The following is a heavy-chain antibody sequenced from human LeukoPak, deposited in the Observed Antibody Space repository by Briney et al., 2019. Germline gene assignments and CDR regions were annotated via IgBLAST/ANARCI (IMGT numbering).Heavy chain of an antibody. J-gene: IGHJ4*02. Sequence: PSETLSLTCTVSGGAISRYYWSWIRQPPGKGLEWIGYIYYSGSTNYNPSLKSRVTISLDTSKSQFSLKVRYVTAADTAVYYCARGLNDSWTGENYWGQGTLVTVS. CDR3: ARGLNDSWTGENY. V-gene: IGHV4-59*12. CDR2: IYYSGST. D-gene: IGHD3-3*01. CDR1: GGAISRYY.